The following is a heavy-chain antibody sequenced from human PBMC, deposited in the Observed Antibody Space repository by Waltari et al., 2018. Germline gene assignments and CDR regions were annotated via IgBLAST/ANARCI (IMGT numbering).Heavy chain of an antibody. CDR2: ISSSSSTI. CDR3: ARGVAAAGLDY. D-gene: IGHD6-13*01. CDR1: GFTFSSYR. Sequence: EVQLVESGGGLVQPGGSLRLSCAASGFTFSSYRMNWVRQAPGKGLEWVSYISSSSSTIYYADSVKGRFTISRDNAKNSLYLQMNSLRAEDTAVYYCARGVAAAGLDYWGQGTLVTVSS. V-gene: IGHV3-48*01. J-gene: IGHJ4*02.